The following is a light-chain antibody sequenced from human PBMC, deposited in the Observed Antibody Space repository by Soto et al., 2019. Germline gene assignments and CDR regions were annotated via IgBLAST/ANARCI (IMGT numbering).Light chain of an antibody. V-gene: IGKV3-20*01. J-gene: IGKJ1*01. CDR3: QQYGSSGT. CDR1: HSVNSH. Sequence: QPPSTLSVLHGASPSVSFRTSHSVNSHVAWYQQKPGQAPRLLLYGASTRATGIPVRFSGSGSGTDFTLTISRLEPEDFAVYYCQQYGSSGTFGQGTKVDIK. CDR2: GAS.